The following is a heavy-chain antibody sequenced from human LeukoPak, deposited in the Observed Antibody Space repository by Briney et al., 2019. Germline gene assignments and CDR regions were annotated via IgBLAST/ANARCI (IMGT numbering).Heavy chain of an antibody. CDR1: GFTFNTYA. D-gene: IGHD3-22*01. Sequence: GGSLRLSCAASGFTFNTYAMSWVRQAPWERLQWVSGISDSGGNTYYADSVKGRFTISRDNSKNTLYLQMNSLRAEDTAVYYCARDGGTYYYDSSGYLFDYWGQGTLVTVSS. V-gene: IGHV3-23*01. CDR3: ARDGGTYYYDSSGYLFDY. CDR2: ISDSGGNT. J-gene: IGHJ4*02.